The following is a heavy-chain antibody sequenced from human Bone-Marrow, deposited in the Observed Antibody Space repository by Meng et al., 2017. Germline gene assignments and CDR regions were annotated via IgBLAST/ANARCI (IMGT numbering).Heavy chain of an antibody. CDR2: INHSGST. D-gene: IGHD3-22*01. CDR3: ARLAYDSSGYWFDY. J-gene: IGHJ4*02. V-gene: IGHV4-34*01. Sequence: QVQLQQGGAGLLEPSETLSLTCAVYGGSFSGYYWSWIRQPPGKGLEWIGEINHSGSTNYNPSLKSRVTISVDTSKNQFSLKLSSVTAADTAVYYCARLAYDSSGYWFDYWGQGTLVTVSS. CDR1: GGSFSGYY.